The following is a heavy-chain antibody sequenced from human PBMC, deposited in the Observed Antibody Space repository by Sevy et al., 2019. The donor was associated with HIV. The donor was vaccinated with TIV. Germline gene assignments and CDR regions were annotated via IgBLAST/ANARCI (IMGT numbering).Heavy chain of an antibody. V-gene: IGHV3-74*01. J-gene: IGHJ5*02. CDR2: INSDGSST. CDR3: AREVVLRYFDWWDPNWFDP. Sequence: GGSLRLSCAASGFTFSSYWMHWVRQAPGKGLVWVSRINSDGSSTIYADSVKGRFTISRDNAKNTLYLQMNSLRAEDTAVYYCAREVVLRYFDWWDPNWFDPWGQGTLVTVSS. CDR1: GFTFSSYW. D-gene: IGHD3-9*01.